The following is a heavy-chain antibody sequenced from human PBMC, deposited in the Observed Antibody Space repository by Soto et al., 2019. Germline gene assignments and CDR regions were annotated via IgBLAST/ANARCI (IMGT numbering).Heavy chain of an antibody. J-gene: IGHJ4*02. CDR3: AKDKQPAGIWDIDW. CDR2: IYGNGAET. D-gene: IGHD2-2*01. CDR1: GFDFYLYT. Sequence: EVHLLESGGDLVRPGGSLRLSCVASGFDFYLYTMNWVRQAPGKGLEWVSGIYGNGAETFHADSVKGRFTISRDNTRNTVYLQMNSLRDEDTAVYYCAKDKQPAGIWDIDWWGQGTRVTVS. V-gene: IGHV3-23*01.